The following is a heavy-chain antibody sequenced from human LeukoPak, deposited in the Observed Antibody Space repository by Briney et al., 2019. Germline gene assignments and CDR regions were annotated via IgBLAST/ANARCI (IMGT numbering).Heavy chain of an antibody. Sequence: SVKVSCKTSGGTFNNSAISWVRQAPGQGLEWLGGIMPLFGTAGYAQKFQGRVTITKDESTRTVYLELTSLTSDDTAVYYCARDVHGDYGSGWFDPWGQGTLVSVS. CDR3: ARDVHGDYGSGWFDP. J-gene: IGHJ5*02. CDR2: IMPLFGTA. V-gene: IGHV1-69*05. D-gene: IGHD4-17*01. CDR1: GGTFNNSA.